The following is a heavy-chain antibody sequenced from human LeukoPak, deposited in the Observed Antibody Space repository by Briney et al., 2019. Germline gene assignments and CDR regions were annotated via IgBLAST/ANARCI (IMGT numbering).Heavy chain of an antibody. CDR2: INHSAST. CDR3: ARGGRGYYSFTSHFDY. D-gene: IGHD3-22*01. J-gene: IGHJ4*02. Sequence: INHSASTNYNPSLKSRVTISVDTSKNQFSLKLSSVTAADTAVYYCARGGRGYYSFTSHFDYWGQGTLVTVSS. V-gene: IGHV4-34*01.